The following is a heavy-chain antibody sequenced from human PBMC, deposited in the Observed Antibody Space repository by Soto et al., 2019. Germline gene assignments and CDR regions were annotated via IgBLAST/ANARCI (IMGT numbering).Heavy chain of an antibody. J-gene: IGHJ5*01. V-gene: IGHV4-39*01. Sequence: LSLTCSVSGASINNFAYYWGWIRQPPGKGLEWIGTVYYNENTYYNPSLKSRVAISVDTAKNQFSLNLRSVTAADTAIYFCARRERYYGSPGWFDPWGQGTLVTVSS. D-gene: IGHD3-10*01. CDR2: VYYNENT. CDR3: ARRERYYGSPGWFDP. CDR1: GASINNFAYY.